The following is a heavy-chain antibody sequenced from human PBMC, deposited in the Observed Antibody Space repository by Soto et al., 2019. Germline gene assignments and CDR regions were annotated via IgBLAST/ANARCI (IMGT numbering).Heavy chain of an antibody. CDR3: ARDSLTAVAAYGPFDY. CDR2: TYYRSKWYN. CDR1: GDSVSSNSAA. J-gene: IGHJ4*02. V-gene: IGHV6-1*01. D-gene: IGHD6-19*01. Sequence: SQTLSLTCAISGDSVSSNSAAWSWIRQSPSRGLEWLGRTYYRSKWYNDYAVSVKSRITINPDTSKNQFSLQLNSVTPEDTAVYYCARDSLTAVAAYGPFDYWGQGTLVTVSS.